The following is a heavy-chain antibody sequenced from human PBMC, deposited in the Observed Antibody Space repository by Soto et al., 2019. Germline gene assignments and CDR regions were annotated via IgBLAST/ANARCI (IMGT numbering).Heavy chain of an antibody. CDR3: RGANYYGSGSQDWFDP. J-gene: IGHJ5*02. CDR1: GYTLTELS. V-gene: IGHV1-24*01. Sequence: QVPLVQSGAEVKKPGASVKVSCKVSGYTLTELSMHWVRQAPGKGLEWMGGFDPEDGETIYAQKFQGRVTMTEDTSTDTAYMELSSLRSEDTAVYYCRGANYYGSGSQDWFDPWGQGTLVTVSS. D-gene: IGHD3-10*01. CDR2: FDPEDGET.